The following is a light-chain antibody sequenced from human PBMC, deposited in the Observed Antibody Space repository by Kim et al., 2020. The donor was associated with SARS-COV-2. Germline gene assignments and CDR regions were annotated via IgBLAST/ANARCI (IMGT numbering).Light chain of an antibody. CDR3: VQGTHRPFT. V-gene: IGKV2-30*02. Sequence: QPTSISSRASQSLLHSDENIYLSWIHQTPGRCQRGLIYKVSERESGVPDRFSGSGSGTDLTLQISRVEAEDVGIYYCVQGTHRPFTFGQGTKLEI. CDR1: QSLLHSDENIY. CDR2: KVS. J-gene: IGKJ2*01.